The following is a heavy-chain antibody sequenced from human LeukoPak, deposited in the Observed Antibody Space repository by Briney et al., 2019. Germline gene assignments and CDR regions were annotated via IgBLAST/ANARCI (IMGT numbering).Heavy chain of an antibody. CDR1: GGSISSSNYY. CDR3: ARVNRYYDFWSGYSYYYYYMDV. D-gene: IGHD3-3*01. Sequence: SETLSLTCSVSGGSISSSNYYWSWIRQPAGKGLEWIGRIYTSESTNYNPSLKSRVTISVDTSKNQFSLKLSSVTAADTAVYYCARVNRYYDFWSGYSYYYYYMDVWGKGTTVTVSS. J-gene: IGHJ6*03. CDR2: IYTSEST. V-gene: IGHV4-61*02.